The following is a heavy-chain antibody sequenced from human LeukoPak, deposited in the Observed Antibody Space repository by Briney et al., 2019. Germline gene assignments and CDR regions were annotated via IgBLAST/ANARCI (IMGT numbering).Heavy chain of an antibody. Sequence: SETLSLTCTVSGGSISSYYWSWIRQHPGKGLEWIGYIYYSGSTYYNPSLKSRVTISVDTSKNQFSLKLSSVTAADTAVYYCARQPAYYDSSGYKDYFDYWGQGTLVTVSS. V-gene: IGHV4-59*06. CDR1: GGSISSYY. J-gene: IGHJ4*02. CDR2: IYYSGST. D-gene: IGHD3-22*01. CDR3: ARQPAYYDSSGYKDYFDY.